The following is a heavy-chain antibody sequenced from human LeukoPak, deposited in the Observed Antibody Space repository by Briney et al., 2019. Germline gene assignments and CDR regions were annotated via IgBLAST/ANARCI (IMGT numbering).Heavy chain of an antibody. Sequence: ASVKVSCKASGYTFTSYDINWVRQATGQGLEWMGWMNPNSGNTGYAQKFQGRVTMTRNTSISTAYMELSSSRSEDTAVYYCARYQGSGWSDAFDIWGQGTMVTVSS. D-gene: IGHD6-19*01. J-gene: IGHJ3*02. CDR2: MNPNSGNT. V-gene: IGHV1-8*01. CDR3: ARYQGSGWSDAFDI. CDR1: GYTFTSYD.